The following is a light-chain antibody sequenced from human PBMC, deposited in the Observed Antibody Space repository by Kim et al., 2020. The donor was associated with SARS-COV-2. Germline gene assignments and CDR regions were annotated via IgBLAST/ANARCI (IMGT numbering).Light chain of an antibody. CDR2: DAA. J-gene: IGKJ5*01. Sequence: GGDRVTSSCRASKDISNWLKWYQQKQGKEHKILIYDAATGESGVAERCSGRGYGKDFTLTISSLQHEDVATYYCQQDKSLPVTFGQGKRLEIK. V-gene: IGKV1-12*01. CDR1: KDISNW. CDR3: QQDKSLPVT.